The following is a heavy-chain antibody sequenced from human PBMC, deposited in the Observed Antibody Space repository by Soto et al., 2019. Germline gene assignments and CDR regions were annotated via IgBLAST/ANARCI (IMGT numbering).Heavy chain of an antibody. V-gene: IGHV1-18*01. D-gene: IGHD3-16*01. CDR1: GYRFTSYG. J-gene: IGHJ6*02. CDR2: INAYNGNT. Sequence: QVQLVQSGAEVKNPGASVKVSCKASGYRFTSYGIGWVRQAPGQGLEWMGWINAYNGNTNYAQNLQGRVTLTTDTPTSTAYMELRRLRSNDTAVYYCAMVDVYVTPSPQDVWGQGTTVTVSS. CDR3: AMVDVYVTPSPQDV.